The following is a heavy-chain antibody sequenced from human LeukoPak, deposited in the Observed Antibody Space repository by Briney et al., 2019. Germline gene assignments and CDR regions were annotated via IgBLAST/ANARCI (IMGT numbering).Heavy chain of an antibody. V-gene: IGHV3-23*01. J-gene: IGHJ5*02. D-gene: IGHD3-22*01. CDR2: ISNDGGGT. Sequence: GGSLRLSCAASGFIFNNFGLVWVRQAPGKGLEWVSGISNDGGGTTYADFVKGRFTISRDNSKNTLSLQMNSLRADDTALYYCAKGSSGYFLDLWGQGTLVTVSS. CDR1: GFIFNNFG. CDR3: AKGSSGYFLDL.